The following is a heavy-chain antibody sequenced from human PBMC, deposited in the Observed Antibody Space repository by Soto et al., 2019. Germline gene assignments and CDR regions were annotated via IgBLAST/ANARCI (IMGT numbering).Heavy chain of an antibody. J-gene: IGHJ5*02. Sequence: ASVKASCKASGYTFTSYAMHWVRQAPGQRLEWMGWINAGNGNTKYSQKFQGGVTITRDTSASTAYMELSSLRSEDTAVYYCARDQGHDYGENWFDPWGQGTLVTVSS. CDR2: INAGNGNT. V-gene: IGHV1-3*01. D-gene: IGHD4-17*01. CDR3: ARDQGHDYGENWFDP. CDR1: GYTFTSYA.